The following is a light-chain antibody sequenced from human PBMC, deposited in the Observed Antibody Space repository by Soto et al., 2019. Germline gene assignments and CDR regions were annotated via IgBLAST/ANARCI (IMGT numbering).Light chain of an antibody. Sequence: IQLTKPPSSLYASVGDRVTIACRARQDISSSLAWYQQKPGKAPQLLIYAASSLQSGVPSRFSGSGSGTDVTLTSSSLQPEDFVTYYCQQLKSSPFTFGPGTKVDI. V-gene: IGKV1-9*01. J-gene: IGKJ3*01. CDR1: QDISSS. CDR2: AAS. CDR3: QQLKSSPFT.